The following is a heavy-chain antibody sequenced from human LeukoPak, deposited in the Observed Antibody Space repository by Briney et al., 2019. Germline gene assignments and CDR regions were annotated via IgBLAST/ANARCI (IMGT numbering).Heavy chain of an antibody. V-gene: IGHV1-69*05. J-gene: IGHJ5*02. Sequence: SVKVSCEASGGTFSSYAISWVRQAPGQGLEWMGRIIPIFGTANYAQKFQGRVTITTDESTSTAYMELSSLRSEDTAVYYCAAVTHPGWFDPWGQGTLVTVSS. CDR2: IIPIFGTA. CDR3: AAVTHPGWFDP. D-gene: IGHD2-21*02. CDR1: GGTFSSYA.